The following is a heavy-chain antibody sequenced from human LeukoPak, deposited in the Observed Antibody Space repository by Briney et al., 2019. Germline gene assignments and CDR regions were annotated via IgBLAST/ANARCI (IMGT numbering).Heavy chain of an antibody. J-gene: IGHJ6*02. V-gene: IGHV1-8*01. Sequence: GASVKVSCKASGYTFTSYDINWVRQATGQGLEWMGWMNPNSGNTGYAQKFQGRVTMTRNTSISTAYMELSSLRSEDTAVYYCARDFPYYDILTGYGNYYYGMDVWGQGTTVTVSS. D-gene: IGHD3-9*01. CDR1: GYTFTSYD. CDR2: MNPNSGNT. CDR3: ARDFPYYDILTGYGNYYYGMDV.